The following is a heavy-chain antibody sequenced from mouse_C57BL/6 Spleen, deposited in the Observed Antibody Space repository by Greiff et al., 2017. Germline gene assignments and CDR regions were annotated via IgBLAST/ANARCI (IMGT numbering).Heavy chain of an antibody. D-gene: IGHD1-3*01. J-gene: IGHJ4*01. CDR1: GYTFTSYW. CDR3: ARSNYIGGYAMDY. V-gene: IGHV1-55*01. Sequence: QVQLQQPGAELVKPGASVKMSCKASGYTFTSYWITWVKQRPGQGLEWIGDIYPGSGSTNYNEKFKSKATLTVDTSSSTAYMQLSSLTSEDSAVYYCARSNYIGGYAMDYWGQGTSVRLL. CDR2: IYPGSGST.